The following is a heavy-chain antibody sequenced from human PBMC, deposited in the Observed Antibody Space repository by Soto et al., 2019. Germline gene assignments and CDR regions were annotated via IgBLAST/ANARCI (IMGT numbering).Heavy chain of an antibody. CDR1: GGSIRRSNW. CDR2: IYHSGST. J-gene: IGHJ6*02. CDR3: ARVLPIVVVPAAIYYYGMDV. Sequence: PETLSPTCAVSGGSIRRSNWLLWVHQPAGKGLEWIGEIYHSGSTNYNPSLKSRVTISVDKSKNQFSLKLSSVTAADTAVYYCARVLPIVVVPAAIYYYGMDVWGQGTKVT. D-gene: IGHD2-2*01. V-gene: IGHV4-4*03.